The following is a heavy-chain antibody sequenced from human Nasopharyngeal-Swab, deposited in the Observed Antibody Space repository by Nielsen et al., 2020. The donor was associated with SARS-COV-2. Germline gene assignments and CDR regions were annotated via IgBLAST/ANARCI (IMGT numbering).Heavy chain of an antibody. CDR3: APPAGDAFDI. J-gene: IGHJ3*02. D-gene: IGHD6-13*01. CDR2: ISWNSGSI. CDR1: GFTFDDYA. Sequence: GGSLRLSCEASGFTFDDYAMHWVRQAPGKGLEWVSGISWNSGSIGYADSVKGRFTISRDNAKNSLYLQMNSLRAEDTAVYYCAPPAGDAFDIWGQGTMVTVSS. V-gene: IGHV3-9*01.